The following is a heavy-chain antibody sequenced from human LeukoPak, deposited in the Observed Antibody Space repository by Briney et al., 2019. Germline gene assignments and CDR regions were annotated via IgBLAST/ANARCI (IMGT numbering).Heavy chain of an antibody. V-gene: IGHV1-2*02. J-gene: IGHJ6*03. CDR1: GYTFTGYY. CDR3: ATSGIYYYYMDV. Sequence: ASVKVSCKASGYTFTGYYMHWVRQAPGQGLEWMGWINPNSGGTNYAQKFQGRVTMTRDTSISTAYMELSSLRSEDTAVYYCATSGIYYYYMDVWGKGTAVTISS. D-gene: IGHD1-26*01. CDR2: INPNSGGT.